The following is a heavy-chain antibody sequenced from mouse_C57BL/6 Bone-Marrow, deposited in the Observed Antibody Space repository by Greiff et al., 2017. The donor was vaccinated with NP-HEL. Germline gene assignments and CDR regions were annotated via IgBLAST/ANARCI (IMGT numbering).Heavy chain of an antibody. CDR2: IYPGNSDT. CDR3: VPTVVAHWYFDV. J-gene: IGHJ1*03. V-gene: IGHV1-5*01. Sequence: VQLQQSGTVLARPGASVKMSCKTSGYTFTSYWMHWVKQRPGQGLEWIGAIYPGNSDTSYNQKFKGKAKLTAVTSASTAYMELSSLTNEDSAVYYCVPTVVAHWYFDVWGTGTTVTVSS. D-gene: IGHD1-1*01. CDR1: GYTFTSYW.